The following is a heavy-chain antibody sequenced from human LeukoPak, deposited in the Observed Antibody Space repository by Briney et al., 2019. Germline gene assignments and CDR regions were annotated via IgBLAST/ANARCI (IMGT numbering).Heavy chain of an antibody. D-gene: IGHD1-26*01. V-gene: IGHV4-38-2*01. CDR3: ARAHAPLVGATFDY. CDR1: GYSISSGYY. J-gene: IGHJ4*02. Sequence: SETLSLTCAVSGYSISSGYYWGWIRQPPGKGLEWIGSIYHSGSTYYNPSLKSRVAISVDTSKNQFSLKLSSVTAADTAVYYCARAHAPLVGATFDYWGQGTLVTVSS. CDR2: IYHSGST.